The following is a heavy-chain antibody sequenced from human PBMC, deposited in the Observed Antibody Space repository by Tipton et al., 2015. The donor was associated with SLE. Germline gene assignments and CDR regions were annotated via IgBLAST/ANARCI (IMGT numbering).Heavy chain of an antibody. Sequence: TLSLTCSVSGDSITSHYWSWIRQPPGKGLEWIGNVYYGGNTRYNPSLQSRVTISVDTSKNQFSLKLTSVTSADTAVYYCARVDGDYGDAFDIWGQGTLVTVSS. V-gene: IGHV4-59*11. D-gene: IGHD4-17*01. J-gene: IGHJ3*02. CDR3: ARVDGDYGDAFDI. CDR2: VYYGGNT. CDR1: GDSITSHY.